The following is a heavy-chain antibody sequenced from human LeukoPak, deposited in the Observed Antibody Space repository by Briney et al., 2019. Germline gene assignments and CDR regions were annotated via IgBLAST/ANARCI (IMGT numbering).Heavy chain of an antibody. CDR2: ISSSGSTI. D-gene: IGHD6-19*01. Sequence: GGSLRLSCAASGFTFSSYEMNWVRQAPGKGLEWVSYISSSGSTIYYADSVKGRFTISRDNAKNSLYLQMNSLRAEDTAVYYCARDPPGTAVAGYDYWGQGTLVTVSS. J-gene: IGHJ4*02. V-gene: IGHV3-48*03. CDR3: ARDPPGTAVAGYDY. CDR1: GFTFSSYE.